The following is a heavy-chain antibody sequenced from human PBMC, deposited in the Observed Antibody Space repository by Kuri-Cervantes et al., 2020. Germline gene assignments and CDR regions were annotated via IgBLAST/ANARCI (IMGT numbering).Heavy chain of an antibody. CDR1: GYTLTELS. CDR3: AMNRGGDYYYYYMDV. J-gene: IGHJ6*03. V-gene: IGHV1-69*05. D-gene: IGHD1/OR15-1a*01. Sequence: SVKVSCKVSGYTLTELSMHWVRQAPVKGLEWMGGIIPIFGTANYAQKFQGRVTITTDESTSTAYMELSSLRSEDTAVYYCAMNRGGDYYYYYMDVWGKGTTVTVSS. CDR2: IIPIFGTA.